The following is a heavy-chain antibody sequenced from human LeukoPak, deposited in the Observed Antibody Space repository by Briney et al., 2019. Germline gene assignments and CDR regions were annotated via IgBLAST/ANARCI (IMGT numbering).Heavy chain of an antibody. CDR2: IYYSGST. CDR3: ARFKGGLPYDYVWGSYRLDAFDI. J-gene: IGHJ3*02. CDR1: GGSFSDYY. Sequence: SETLSLTCAVYGGSFSDYYWSWIRQPPGKGLEWIGYIYYSGSTNYNPSLKSRVTISVDTSKNQFSLKLSSVTAADTAVYYCARFKGGLPYDYVWGSYRLDAFDIWGQGTMVTVSS. V-gene: IGHV4-59*01. D-gene: IGHD3-16*02.